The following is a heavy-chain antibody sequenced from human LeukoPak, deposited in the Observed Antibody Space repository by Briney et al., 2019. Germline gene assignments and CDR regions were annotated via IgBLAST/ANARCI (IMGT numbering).Heavy chain of an antibody. J-gene: IGHJ4*02. D-gene: IGHD3-3*01. Sequence: ASVKVSCKVSGYTLTELSMHWVRQAPGKGLEWMGGFDPEDGETIYAQKFQGRVAMTEDTSTDTAYMELSSLRSEDTAVYYCATDSYQRGGGYYRYWGQGTLVTVSS. V-gene: IGHV1-24*01. CDR3: ATDSYQRGGGYYRY. CDR2: FDPEDGET. CDR1: GYTLTELS.